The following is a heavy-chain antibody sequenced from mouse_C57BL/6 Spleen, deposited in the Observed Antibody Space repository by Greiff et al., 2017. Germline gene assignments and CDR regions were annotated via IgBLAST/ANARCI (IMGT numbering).Heavy chain of an antibody. V-gene: IGHV10-1*01. CDR1: GFSFNTYA. J-gene: IGHJ4*01. Sequence: EVQLVESGGGLVQPKGSLKLSCAASGFSFNTYAMNWVRQAPGKGLEWVARIRSKSNNYATYYADSVKDRFTISRDDPESMLYLQMNNLKTEDTAMYYCVRHTTTNYYAMDYWGQGTSVTVSS. CDR2: IRSKSNNYAT. D-gene: IGHD1-1*01. CDR3: VRHTTTNYYAMDY.